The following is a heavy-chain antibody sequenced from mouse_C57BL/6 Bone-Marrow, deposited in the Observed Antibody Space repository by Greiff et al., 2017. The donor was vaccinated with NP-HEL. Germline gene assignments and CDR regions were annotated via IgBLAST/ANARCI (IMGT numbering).Heavy chain of an antibody. CDR2: IDPSDSYT. CDR1: GYTFTTYW. V-gene: IGHV1-50*01. Sequence: QVQLQQPGAELVKPGASVKLSCKASGYTFTTYWMQWVKQRPGQGLEWIGEIDPSDSYTNYNQKFKVKATLTVDTSSSTAYMQRSSLTSEDSAVYYCERKAYYGRSYEFAYWGQGTLVTVSA. D-gene: IGHD1-1*01. J-gene: IGHJ3*01. CDR3: ERKAYYGRSYEFAY.